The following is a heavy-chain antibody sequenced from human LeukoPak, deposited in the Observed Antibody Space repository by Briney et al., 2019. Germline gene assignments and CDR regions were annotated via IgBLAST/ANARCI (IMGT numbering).Heavy chain of an antibody. CDR3: ARDGPTAFFDY. V-gene: IGHV3-7*01. CDR1: GFNFEDYG. CDR2: IKEDGSEE. D-gene: IGHD5-18*01. Sequence: GGSLRLSCAASGFNFEDYGMTWVRQAPGKGLEWVANIKEDGSEEYYVDSVKGRFTISRDNAKNSVYLQMNGLRVEDTAVYYCARDGPTAFFDYWGQGTLVTVSS. J-gene: IGHJ4*02.